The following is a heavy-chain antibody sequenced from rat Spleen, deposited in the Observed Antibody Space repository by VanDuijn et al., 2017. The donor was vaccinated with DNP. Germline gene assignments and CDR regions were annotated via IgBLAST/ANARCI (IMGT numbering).Heavy chain of an antibody. Sequence: QVQLKESGPGLVQPSQTLSLTCTVSGFSLSSNSVSWVRQPPGKGLEWIAAISSGGTTAYNSALKSRLSISRDTSKSQVFLKMNSLQTEDTAIYYCTRDGSPYYSSYMDVMDAWGQGASVTVSP. CDR2: ISSGGTT. D-gene: IGHD1-2*01. J-gene: IGHJ4*01. CDR1: GFSLSSNS. V-gene: IGHV2-15*01. CDR3: TRDGSPYYSSYMDVMDA.